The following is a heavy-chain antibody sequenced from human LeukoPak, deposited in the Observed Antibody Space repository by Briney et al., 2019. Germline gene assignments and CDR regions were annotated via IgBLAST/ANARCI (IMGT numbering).Heavy chain of an antibody. CDR2: INWNGGTT. Sequence: GGSLRVSCAASGFDFDDYGMSWVRQVPGKGLEWVSGINWNGGTTGYADSVKGRFTISRDNAKNSLYLQMNSLRAEDTALYYCASRGFDSSGYYAFFAWGQGTLVTVSS. J-gene: IGHJ5*02. V-gene: IGHV3-20*04. CDR1: GFDFDDYG. D-gene: IGHD3-22*01. CDR3: ASRGFDSSGYYAFFA.